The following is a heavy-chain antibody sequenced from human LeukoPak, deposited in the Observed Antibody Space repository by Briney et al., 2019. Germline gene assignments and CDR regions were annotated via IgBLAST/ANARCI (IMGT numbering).Heavy chain of an antibody. V-gene: IGHV1-2*02. Sequence: ASVKVSCKASGYTFSGYYMHWVRQAPGQGLEWMGWINPNRGGTKYAQKFQGRVTMTRDTSISTAYMELSRLTSDDTAVYYCARDEYYFQSSGYYIFDYWGQGSLVTVSS. D-gene: IGHD3-22*01. CDR2: INPNRGGT. J-gene: IGHJ4*02. CDR1: GYTFSGYY. CDR3: ARDEYYFQSSGYYIFDY.